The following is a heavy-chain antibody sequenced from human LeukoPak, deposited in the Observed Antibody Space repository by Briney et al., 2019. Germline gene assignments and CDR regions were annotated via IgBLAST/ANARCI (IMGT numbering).Heavy chain of an antibody. D-gene: IGHD6-13*01. CDR2: ISYDGSNK. V-gene: IGHV3-30-3*01. Sequence: GGSLRLSCAASGFTFSSYAMHRVRQAPGKGLEWVAVISYDGSNKYYADSVKGRFTISRDNAKNSLYLQMNSLRAEDTAVYYCARLTSSSWPQFDYWGQGTLVTVSS. CDR3: ARLTSSSWPQFDY. J-gene: IGHJ4*02. CDR1: GFTFSSYA.